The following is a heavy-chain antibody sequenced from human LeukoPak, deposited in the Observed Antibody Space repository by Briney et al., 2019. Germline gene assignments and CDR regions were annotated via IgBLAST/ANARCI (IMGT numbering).Heavy chain of an antibody. D-gene: IGHD4-17*01. CDR2: FSGSGVTT. J-gene: IGHJ5*02. V-gene: IGHV3-23*01. CDR3: ARDLKTTVTTETGFDP. Sequence: GGSLRLSCAASGFTFTNYAMSWVRQAPGKGLEWISTFSGSGVTTFYADSVKGRFTISRDNSRNTLYLHMNSLRAEDTAVYYCARDLKTTVTTETGFDPWGQGTLVTVSS. CDR1: GFTFTNYA.